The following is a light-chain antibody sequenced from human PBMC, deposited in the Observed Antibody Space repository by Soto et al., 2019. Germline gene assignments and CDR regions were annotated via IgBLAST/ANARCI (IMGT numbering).Light chain of an antibody. CDR1: QSVNSD. V-gene: IGKV3-15*01. J-gene: IGKJ4*01. Sequence: ETVMTQSPATLSASPGESATRSCRASQSVNSDLAWYQQIPGQAPRLLIYSASTGATGGPARFSGSGSGTEFTLTISSLQSEDFAIYYCQQYNNWPLTFGGGTKVEI. CDR3: QQYNNWPLT. CDR2: SAS.